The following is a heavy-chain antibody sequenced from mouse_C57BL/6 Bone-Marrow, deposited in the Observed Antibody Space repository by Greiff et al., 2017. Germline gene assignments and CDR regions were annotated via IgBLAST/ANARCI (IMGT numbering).Heavy chain of an antibody. CDR1: GYTFTSSS. D-gene: IGHD3-3*01. J-gene: IGHJ4*01. CDR2: INPSSGYT. Sequence: PGASFPLSCQASGYTFTSSSIPWVKQRPGQCLEWIGYINPSSGYTKYNQKFKDKATLTADKSSSTAYMQLSSLTYEDSAVYYCARDPPRGPDYWGQGTSVTVS. CDR3: ARDPPRGPDY. V-gene: IGHV1-7*01.